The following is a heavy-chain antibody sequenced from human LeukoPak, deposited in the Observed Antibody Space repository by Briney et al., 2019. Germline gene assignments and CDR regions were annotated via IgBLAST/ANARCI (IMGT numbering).Heavy chain of an antibody. CDR2: ISYDGSNK. D-gene: IGHD6-19*01. J-gene: IGHJ4*02. CDR3: ARVSGWYFGGVLDY. CDR1: GFTFNIFG. V-gene: IGHV3-30*19. Sequence: PGGSLRLSCAASGFTFNIFGMHWVRQAPGKGLEWVAVISYDGSNKYYADSVKGRFTISRGNSKNTLYLQMNSLRAEDTAVYYCARVSGWYFGGVLDYWGQGTLVTVSS.